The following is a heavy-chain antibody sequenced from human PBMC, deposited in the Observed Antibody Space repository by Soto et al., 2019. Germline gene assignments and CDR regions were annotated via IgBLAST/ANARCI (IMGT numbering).Heavy chain of an antibody. CDR2: ISGSGGST. D-gene: IGHD4-17*01. Sequence: PGGSLRLSCAASGFTFSNYAISWVRQAPGKGLEWVSSISGSGGSTYYADSVKGRFTISRDNSEKTLYLQMNSLRAEDTAVYYCAKDYGDWTGLYYYGMDVWGQGTTVTVSS. V-gene: IGHV3-23*01. CDR3: AKDYGDWTGLYYYGMDV. J-gene: IGHJ6*02. CDR1: GFTFSNYA.